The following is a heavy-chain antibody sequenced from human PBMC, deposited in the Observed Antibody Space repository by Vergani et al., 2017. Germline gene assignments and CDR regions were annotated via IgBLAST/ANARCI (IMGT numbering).Heavy chain of an antibody. Sequence: VRVVESGGTLVKPGGSLRLSCAASGFHFSPAWMSWVRQPPGKGLEWIGSMDYNGRAYYTPSLRRRVAISIDTSKMQFSLKLYSLTAADTAIYYCARHVTQDYYNDSDYFDYWGLGTLVTVSS. V-gene: IGHV4-59*08. CDR3: ARHVTQDYYNDSDYFDY. D-gene: IGHD3-22*01. CDR1: GFHFSPAW. J-gene: IGHJ4*02. CDR2: MDYNGRA.